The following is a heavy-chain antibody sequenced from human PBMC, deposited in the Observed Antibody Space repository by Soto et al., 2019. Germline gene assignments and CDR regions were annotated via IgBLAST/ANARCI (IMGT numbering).Heavy chain of an antibody. D-gene: IGHD3-3*01. Sequence: GASVKVSCKASGYTFTSYGISWVRQAPGQGLEWMGWISAYNGNTNYAQKLQGRVTMTTDTSTSTAYMELRSLRSDDTAVYYCARGGATTYYDFWSGPDDWGQGTLVTVSS. V-gene: IGHV1-18*04. J-gene: IGHJ4*02. CDR3: ARGGATTYYDFWSGPDD. CDR2: ISAYNGNT. CDR1: GYTFTSYG.